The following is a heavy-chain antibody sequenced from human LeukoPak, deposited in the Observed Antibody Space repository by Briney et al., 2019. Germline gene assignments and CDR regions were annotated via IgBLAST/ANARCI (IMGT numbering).Heavy chain of an antibody. V-gene: IGHV3-11*04. CDR1: GFTFSDNY. Sequence: GGSLRLSCAASGFTFSDNYMIWIRQAPGKGLEWISYISDTGDTTYYADPVKGRFAISRDNAKNSLYLQMNSLRAEDTAVYYCARARKGYYFDYWGQGTLVTVSS. CDR2: ISDTGDTT. D-gene: IGHD1-14*01. CDR3: ARARKGYYFDY. J-gene: IGHJ4*02.